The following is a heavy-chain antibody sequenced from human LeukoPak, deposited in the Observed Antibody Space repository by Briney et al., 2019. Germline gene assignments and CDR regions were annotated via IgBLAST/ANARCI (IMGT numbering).Heavy chain of an antibody. CDR2: INHSGST. D-gene: IGHD3-3*01. CDR3: ARGRPVLRFLEWLFNFDP. CDR1: GGSISSYY. J-gene: IGHJ5*02. V-gene: IGHV4-34*01. Sequence: PSETLSLTCTVSGGSISSYYWSWIRQPPGKGLEWIGEINHSGSTNYNPSLKSRVTISVDTSKNQFSLKLSSVTAADTAVYYCARGRPVLRFLEWLFNFDPWGQGTLVTVSS.